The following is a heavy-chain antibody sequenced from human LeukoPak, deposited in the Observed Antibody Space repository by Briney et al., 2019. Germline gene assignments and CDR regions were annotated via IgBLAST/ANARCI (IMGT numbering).Heavy chain of an antibody. D-gene: IGHD3-22*01. CDR1: GGSISGYY. CDR3: ARVYRSNPYYYDSSGPRAGYYYYYMDV. J-gene: IGHJ6*03. V-gene: IGHV4-59*12. CDR2: IHYSGST. Sequence: SETLSVTCTVSGGSISGYYWSWIRQPPGKGLEWIGYIHYSGSTNYNPSLKSRVTMSVDTSKNQFSLKLSSVTAADTAVYYCARVYRSNPYYYDSSGPRAGYYYYYMDVWGKGTTVTVSS.